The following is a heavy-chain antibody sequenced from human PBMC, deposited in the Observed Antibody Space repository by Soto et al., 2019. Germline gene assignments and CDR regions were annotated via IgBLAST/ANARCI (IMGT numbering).Heavy chain of an antibody. V-gene: IGHV1-18*01. CDR3: ARDYYLGIYCISTSCYLHWFDP. Sequence: ASVKVSCKASGYTFTSYGISWVRQAPGQGLEWMGWISAYNGNTNYAQKLQGRVTMTTDTSTSTAYMELRSLRSDDTAVYYCARDYYLGIYCISTSCYLHWFDPWGQGTLVTVSS. D-gene: IGHD2-2*01. J-gene: IGHJ5*02. CDR2: ISAYNGNT. CDR1: GYTFTSYG.